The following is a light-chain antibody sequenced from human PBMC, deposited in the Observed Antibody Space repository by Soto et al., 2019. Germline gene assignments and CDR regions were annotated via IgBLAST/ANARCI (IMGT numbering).Light chain of an antibody. Sequence: QSVLTQPASVSGSPGQSITISCTGTSSDVGNYNLVSWYQQHPGKAPKLMIYEVSKRPSGVSNRFSGSKSGNTASLTISGLQAEDEADYYCCAYAGXFYVFGTGTKVTVL. CDR2: EVS. J-gene: IGLJ1*01. V-gene: IGLV2-23*02. CDR3: CAYAGXFYV. CDR1: SSDVGNYNL.